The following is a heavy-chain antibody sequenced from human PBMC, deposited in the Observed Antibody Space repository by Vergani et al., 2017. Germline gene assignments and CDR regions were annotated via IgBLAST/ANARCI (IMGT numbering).Heavy chain of an antibody. V-gene: IGHV4-30-2*02. CDR3: ARSFTGSLGASGYSSSWYPEYYYYYYMDV. Sequence: QLQLQETGSGLVRPSETLSLTCAVSGDSISSRDNSWSWIRQPPGKGLEWIGFIYHGGSTNYNPSLKSRVTISVDTSKNQFSLKLSSVTAADTAVYYCARSFTGSLGASGYSSSWYPEYYYYYYMDVWGKGTTVTVSS. CDR2: IYHGGST. D-gene: IGHD6-13*01. CDR1: GDSISSRDNS. J-gene: IGHJ6*03.